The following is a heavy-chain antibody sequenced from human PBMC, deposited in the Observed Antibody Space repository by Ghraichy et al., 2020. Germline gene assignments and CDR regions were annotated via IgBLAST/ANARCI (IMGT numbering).Heavy chain of an antibody. J-gene: IGHJ4*02. CDR3: TRGRDDYINY. CDR2: TYYRSKWYN. CDR1: GDSVSSSSAA. V-gene: IGHV6-1*01. D-gene: IGHD5-24*01. Sequence: SQTLSLTCGISGDSVSSSSAAWSWIRQSPSRGLEWLGRTYYRSKWYNDYAVSVKSRITISPDTSKNQFSLQLNSVTPEDTAVYYCTRGRDDYINYWGQGTLVTVSS.